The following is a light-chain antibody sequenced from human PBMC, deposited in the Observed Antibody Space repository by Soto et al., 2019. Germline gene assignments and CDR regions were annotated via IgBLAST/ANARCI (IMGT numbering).Light chain of an antibody. J-gene: IGKJ1*01. CDR2: LGT. V-gene: IGKV2-28*01. CDR3: MQALQIST. Sequence: DIVLTQSPLSLPVTPGEPASISCRSSQSLLHSNGYNYLDWYLQKPGQSPQLLIYLGTKPTPGIPDRYSVSGPGTVFQLNNRRVYPEDVGVQYSMQALQISTLGQG. CDR1: QSLLHSNGYNY.